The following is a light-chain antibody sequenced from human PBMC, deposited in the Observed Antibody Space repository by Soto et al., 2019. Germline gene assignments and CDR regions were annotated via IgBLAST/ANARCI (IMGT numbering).Light chain of an antibody. CDR2: DAS. J-gene: IGKJ2*01. V-gene: IGKV1-33*01. CDR3: QQYETLPYT. Sequence: DIQMTQSPSSLSASVGDRVTITCQASQGIRNYLNWYRQKPGKAPKLLIYDASNLQTGVPSRFGGSGSGTDFTLTISSPQPEDIATYYCQQYETLPYTFGQGTKLEIK. CDR1: QGIRNY.